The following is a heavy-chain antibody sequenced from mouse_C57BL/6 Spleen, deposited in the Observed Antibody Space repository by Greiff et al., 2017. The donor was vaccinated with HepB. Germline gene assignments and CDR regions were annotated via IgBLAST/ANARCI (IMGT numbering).Heavy chain of an antibody. CDR2: IRNKANGYTT. D-gene: IGHD2-3*01. Sequence: EVKLVESGGGLVQPGGSLSLSCAASGFTFTDYYMSWVRQPPGQALEWLGFIRNKANGYTTEYSASVKGRFTISRDNSQSILYLQMNALRAEDSATYYCARYGLLEYFDVWGTGTTVTVSS. CDR3: ARYGLLEYFDV. CDR1: GFTFTDYY. V-gene: IGHV7-3*01. J-gene: IGHJ1*03.